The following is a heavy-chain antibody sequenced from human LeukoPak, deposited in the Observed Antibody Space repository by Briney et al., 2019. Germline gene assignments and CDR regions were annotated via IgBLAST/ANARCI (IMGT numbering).Heavy chain of an antibody. CDR3: ARIDYDSSGYYYSNFDY. CDR2: IYPGDSDT. Sequence: GESLKISCKGSGYSFTSYWIGWVRPMPGKGLEWMGIIYPGDSDTRYSPSFQGQVTISADKSISTAYLQWSSLKASDTAMYYCARIDYDSSGYYYSNFDYWGQGTLVTVSS. D-gene: IGHD3-22*01. CDR1: GYSFTSYW. V-gene: IGHV5-51*01. J-gene: IGHJ4*02.